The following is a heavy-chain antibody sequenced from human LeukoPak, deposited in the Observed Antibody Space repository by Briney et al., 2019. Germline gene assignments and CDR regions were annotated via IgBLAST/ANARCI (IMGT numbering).Heavy chain of an antibody. CDR1: GFALSSYD. CDR2: IGASGTL. CDR3: AREGGDEAFDI. V-gene: IGHV3-13*01. J-gene: IGHJ3*02. D-gene: IGHD3-10*01. Sequence: PGGSLRLPCAASGFALSSYDMHWVRQATGKGLEWVSAIGASGTLYYRGSVKGRFTISREDAKNSLYLQMDSLTAGDTAVYFCAREGGDEAFDIWGQGTMVTVSS.